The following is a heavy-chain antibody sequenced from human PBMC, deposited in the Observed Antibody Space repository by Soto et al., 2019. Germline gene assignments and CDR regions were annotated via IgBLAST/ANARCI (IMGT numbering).Heavy chain of an antibody. Sequence: SETLSLTCAVSGGSINDFYWSWIRQPPGQGLEYIGYIHYTVGTDYNPSLKSRVTMALDTSKNQFSLHLNFVSAADTAVYYCARVRGIAAIPTFDYWGQGTLVTVSS. CDR1: GGSINDFY. CDR3: ARVRGIAAIPTFDY. J-gene: IGHJ4*02. V-gene: IGHV4-59*01. CDR2: IHYTVGT. D-gene: IGHD6-13*01.